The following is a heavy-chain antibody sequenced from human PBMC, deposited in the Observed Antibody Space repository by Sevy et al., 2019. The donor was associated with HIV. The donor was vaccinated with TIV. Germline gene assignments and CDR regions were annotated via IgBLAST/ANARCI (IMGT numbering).Heavy chain of an antibody. Sequence: GESLKISCKGSGYSFAYNWIGWVRQMPGKGLEWMGIVYPGDSDTTYSPSFQGQVTISVDKSISTAYLQWNSLKASDTAMYYCARLPVAAAGLYYFDYWGQGTLVTVSS. CDR1: GYSFAYNW. CDR3: ARLPVAAAGLYYFDY. D-gene: IGHD6-13*01. J-gene: IGHJ4*02. V-gene: IGHV5-51*01. CDR2: VYPGDSDT.